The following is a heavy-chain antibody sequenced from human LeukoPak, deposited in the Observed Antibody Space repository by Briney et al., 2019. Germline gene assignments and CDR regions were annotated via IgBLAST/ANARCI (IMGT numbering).Heavy chain of an antibody. CDR3: ATFQGSYCSGGSCYRVSLFDY. Sequence: GGSLRLSCAASGFTFSDYYMSWIRQAPGKGLEWVSYISSSGSTIYYADSVKGRFTISRDNAKNSLYLQMNSLRAEDTAVYYCATFQGSYCSGGSCYRVSLFDYWGQGTLVTVSS. CDR2: ISSSGSTI. CDR1: GFTFSDYY. D-gene: IGHD2-15*01. J-gene: IGHJ4*02. V-gene: IGHV3-11*01.